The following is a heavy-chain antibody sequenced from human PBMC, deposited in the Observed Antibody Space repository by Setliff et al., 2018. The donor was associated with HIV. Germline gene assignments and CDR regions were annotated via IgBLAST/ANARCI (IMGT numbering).Heavy chain of an antibody. CDR3: ARSTVGAGASFP. CDR2: ISHSGNT. J-gene: IGHJ5*02. CDR1: GDSINTHY. V-gene: IGHV4-59*11. D-gene: IGHD1-26*01. Sequence: SETLSLTCTVSGDSINTHYWSWIRQPPGKGLEWIGCISHSGNTNFNPSLNSRVTISLDTSKNQFSLRLTSLTAADTAIYYCARSTVGAGASFPWGRGILITVSS.